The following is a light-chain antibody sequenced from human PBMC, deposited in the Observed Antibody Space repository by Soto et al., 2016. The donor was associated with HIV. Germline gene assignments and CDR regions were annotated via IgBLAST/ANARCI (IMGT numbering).Light chain of an antibody. CDR3: QKYNSAPWT. J-gene: IGKJ1*01. CDR2: DAS. Sequence: AIQLTQSPSSLSASVGDRVTITCRASQGISSALAWYQQKPGKPPRLLIYDASTLKSGVPSWFSGSGFGTDFTLTIHSLQPEDFATYYCQKYNSAPWTLGQGTKVEIK. CDR1: QGISSA. V-gene: IGKV1-13*02.